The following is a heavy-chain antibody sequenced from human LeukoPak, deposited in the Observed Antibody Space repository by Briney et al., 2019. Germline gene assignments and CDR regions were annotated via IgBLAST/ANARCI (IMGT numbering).Heavy chain of an antibody. CDR3: ARGRYLTTSSGAAAGFLDY. CDR1: GGSFSGYY. Sequence: PSETLSLTCAVYGGSFSGYYWNWIRQSPGKGLEWIGEINHSGSTHYNPSLKSRVTISVDTSQKQFSLRLTSVTAADTAVYYCARGRYLTTSSGAAAGFLDYWGQGSLVTVST. J-gene: IGHJ4*02. D-gene: IGHD6-13*01. CDR2: INHSGST. V-gene: IGHV4-34*01.